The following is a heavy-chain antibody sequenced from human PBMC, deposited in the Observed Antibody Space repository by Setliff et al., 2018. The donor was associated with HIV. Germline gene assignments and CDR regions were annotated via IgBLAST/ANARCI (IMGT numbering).Heavy chain of an antibody. CDR2: VSPGGTT. D-gene: IGHD1-7*01. J-gene: IGHJ4*02. V-gene: IGHV4-38-2*01. CDR3: ARGGATGTTRLDY. Sequence: PSETLSLTCAVSGYSISSGYYWGWIRQPPGEGLERIGSVSPGGTTYYNPSLKSRVTISVDTSQNQVSRKLTSVTAADTAVYYCARGGATGTTRLDYWGQGTLVTVSS. CDR1: GYSISSGYY.